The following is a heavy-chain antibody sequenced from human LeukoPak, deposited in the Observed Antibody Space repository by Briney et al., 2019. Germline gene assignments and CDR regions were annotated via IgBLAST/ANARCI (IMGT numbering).Heavy chain of an antibody. J-gene: IGHJ4*02. Sequence: GGSLRLSCAASGFTFSSYWMSWVRQAPGKGLEWVANIKQDGSEKYYVDSVKGRFTISRDNAKNSLYLQMNSLRAEDTAVYYCAASSAVAGTRGVDLLDWGQGTLVTVSS. CDR2: IKQDGSEK. CDR3: AASSAVAGTRGVDLLD. CDR1: GFTFSSYW. D-gene: IGHD6-19*01. V-gene: IGHV3-7*01.